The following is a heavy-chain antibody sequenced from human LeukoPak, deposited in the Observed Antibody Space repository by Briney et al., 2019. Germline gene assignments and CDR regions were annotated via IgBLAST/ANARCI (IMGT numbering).Heavy chain of an antibody. V-gene: IGHV3-53*01. J-gene: IGHJ3*02. D-gene: IGHD3-3*01. CDR3: ARVYDFWSGTNGGPKHDAFDI. CDR1: GFTVSGNY. Sequence: GGSLRLSCVASGFTVSGNYMSWVRQAPGKGLEWVSIIYSGRSTYYADSVKGRFTISRDNSKNTVYLQMNSLRAEDTAVYYCARVYDFWSGTNGGPKHDAFDIWGQGTMVTVSS. CDR2: IYSGRST.